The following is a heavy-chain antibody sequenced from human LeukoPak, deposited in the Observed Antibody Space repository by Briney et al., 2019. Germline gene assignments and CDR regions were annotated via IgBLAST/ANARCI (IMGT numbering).Heavy chain of an antibody. CDR2: INSDGSST. Sequence: GGSLRLSCSASGFTFSSYAMSWVRQAPGKGLVWVSRINSDGSSTSYADSVKGRFTISRDNAKNTLYLQMNSLRAEDTAVYYCASGPQQLVVGDYFDYWGQGTLVTVSS. V-gene: IGHV3-74*01. CDR1: GFTFSSYA. J-gene: IGHJ4*02. CDR3: ASGPQQLVVGDYFDY. D-gene: IGHD6-13*01.